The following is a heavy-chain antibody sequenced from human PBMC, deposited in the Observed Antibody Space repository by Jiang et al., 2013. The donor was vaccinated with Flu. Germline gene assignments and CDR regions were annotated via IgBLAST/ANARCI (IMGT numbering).Heavy chain of an antibody. CDR2: IIPILGIA. J-gene: IGHJ5*02. Sequence: SGAEVKKPGSSVKVSCKASGGTFSSYAISWVRQAPGQGLEWMGRIIPILGIANYAQKFQGRVTITADKSTSTAYMELSSLRSEDTAVYYCASGYCSGGSCYSRRVDWFDPWGQGTLVTVSS. V-gene: IGHV1-69*04. CDR3: ASGYCSGGSCYSRRVDWFDP. D-gene: IGHD2-15*01. CDR1: GGTFSSYA.